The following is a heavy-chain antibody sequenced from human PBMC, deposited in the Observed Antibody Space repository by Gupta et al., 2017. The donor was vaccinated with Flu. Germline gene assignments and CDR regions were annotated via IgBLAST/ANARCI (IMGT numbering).Heavy chain of an antibody. CDR1: GFTFSSYG. D-gene: IGHD2-2*01. CDR2: IWYDVSNK. V-gene: IGHV3-33*01. Sequence: QVQLVESGGGVVQPGRSLRLSCAASGFTFSSYGLHWVRQAPGKGLEWVAVIWYDVSNKYYADSVKGRFTISRDNSKNTLYLQMNSLRAEDTAVYYCARDEIVGYCSSTSCPGGAFDIWGQGTMVTVSS. J-gene: IGHJ3*02. CDR3: ARDEIVGYCSSTSCPGGAFDI.